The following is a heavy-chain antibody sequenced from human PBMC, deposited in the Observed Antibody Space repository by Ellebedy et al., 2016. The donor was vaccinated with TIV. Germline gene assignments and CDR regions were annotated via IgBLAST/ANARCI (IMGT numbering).Heavy chain of an antibody. CDR3: ASMGSSLFDY. Sequence: GESLKISCAASGFTFSSYWMSWVRQAPGKGLEWVANIKQDGSEKYYVDSVKGRFTISRDNAKNSLYLQMNSLRAEDTAVYYCASMGSSLFDYWGQGTLVTVSS. V-gene: IGHV3-7*01. J-gene: IGHJ4*02. CDR1: GFTFSSYW. D-gene: IGHD1-26*01. CDR2: IKQDGSEK.